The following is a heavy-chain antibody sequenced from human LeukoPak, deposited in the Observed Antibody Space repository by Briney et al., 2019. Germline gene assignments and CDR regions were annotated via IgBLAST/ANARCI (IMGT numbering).Heavy chain of an antibody. CDR2: VSDSGGST. Sequence: GGSLRLSCAASGFTFNSYAMSWVRQAPGKGLDWVSSVSDSGGSTYYADSVRGRFTISRDNSKNTLYLQLESLRAEDTAIYYCVRTRDWGSPSFFDYWGQGTLVTVSS. V-gene: IGHV3-23*01. D-gene: IGHD3-16*01. CDR3: VRTRDWGSPSFFDY. CDR1: GFTFNSYA. J-gene: IGHJ4*02.